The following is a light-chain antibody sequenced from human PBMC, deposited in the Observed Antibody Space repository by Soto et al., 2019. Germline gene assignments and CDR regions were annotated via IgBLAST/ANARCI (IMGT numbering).Light chain of an antibody. J-gene: IGKJ1*01. CDR1: QSITTY. Sequence: DIQVTQSPSSLSASVGDRVTITCRAGQSITTYLNWYQQKPGKAPKLLIYTASNLHSGAPSRFTGSGSGTEFTLTISSLQPEDYATYFCQQSYIAPWTFGQGTKVEIK. V-gene: IGKV1-39*01. CDR3: QQSYIAPWT. CDR2: TAS.